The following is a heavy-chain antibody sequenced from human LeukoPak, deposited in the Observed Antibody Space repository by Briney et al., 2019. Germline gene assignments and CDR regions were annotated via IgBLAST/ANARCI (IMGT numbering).Heavy chain of an antibody. CDR1: GDSVSSNSAA. CDR3: ARDLTMIAKAGNWFDP. CDR2: TYYRSKWYN. Sequence: SQTLSLTCAISGDSVSSNSAAWNWIRQSPSRGLEWLGRTYYRSKWYNDYAVSVKSRITINPDTSKNQFSLQLNSVTPEDTAVYYCARDLTMIAKAGNWFDPWGQGTLVTVSS. D-gene: IGHD3-22*01. V-gene: IGHV6-1*01. J-gene: IGHJ5*02.